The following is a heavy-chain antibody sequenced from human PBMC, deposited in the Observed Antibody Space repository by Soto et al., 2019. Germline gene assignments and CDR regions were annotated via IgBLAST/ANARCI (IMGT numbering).Heavy chain of an antibody. CDR3: ARSDIVVVPAASARYYYGMDV. CDR1: GGTFSSYA. V-gene: IGHV1-69*13. Sequence: ASEKVSCKASGGTFSSYAISWVRQAPGQGLEWMGGIIPIFGTANYAQKFQGRVTITADESTSTAYMELSSLRSEDTAVYYCARSDIVVVPAASARYYYGMDVWGQGTTVTVSS. CDR2: IIPIFGTA. D-gene: IGHD2-2*01. J-gene: IGHJ6*02.